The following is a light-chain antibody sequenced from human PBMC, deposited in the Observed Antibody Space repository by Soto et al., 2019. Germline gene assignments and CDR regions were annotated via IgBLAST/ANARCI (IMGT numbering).Light chain of an antibody. CDR3: QQYNSYPWT. V-gene: IGKV1-5*03. CDR2: KAS. J-gene: IGKJ1*01. CDR1: QSISTW. Sequence: DSQMTQSPSTLSASVGDSVTVTCRASQSISTWLAWYQQKPGKAPKLLIYKASSLESGVPSRFSGSGSGTEFTLTISSLQPDDFATYYCQQYNSYPWTFGQGTKVDIK.